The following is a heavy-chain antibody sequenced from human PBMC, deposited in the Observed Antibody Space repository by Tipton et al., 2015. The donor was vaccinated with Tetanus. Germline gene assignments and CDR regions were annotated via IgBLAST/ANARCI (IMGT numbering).Heavy chain of an antibody. CDR1: GGSVSGHY. J-gene: IGHJ4*02. CDR2: ISYSGST. CDR3: ARHAGAGATIWGTDY. D-gene: IGHD3-9*01. V-gene: IGHV4-59*08. Sequence: TLSLTCAVSGGSVSGHYWSWIRQPPGKGLEWIGYISYSGSTNSNPSLKSRVTISVDASKNQFSLELTSVTAADTAVYYCARHAGAGATIWGTDYWGQGTLVTVSS.